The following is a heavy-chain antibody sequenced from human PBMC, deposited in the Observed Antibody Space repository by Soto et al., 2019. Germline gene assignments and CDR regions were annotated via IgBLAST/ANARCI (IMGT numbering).Heavy chain of an antibody. CDR1: GGSISSYY. CDR2: IYYSGST. V-gene: IGHV4-59*01. CDR3: AREGDYLGDGMDV. D-gene: IGHD3-16*01. J-gene: IGHJ6*02. Sequence: QVQLQESGPGLVKPSETLSLTCTVSGGSISSYYWIWIRQPPGKGLEWIGYIYYSGSTNYNPSLKSRVTISVATSKNQFSLKLSSVTAADTAVYYCAREGDYLGDGMDVWGQGTTVTVSS.